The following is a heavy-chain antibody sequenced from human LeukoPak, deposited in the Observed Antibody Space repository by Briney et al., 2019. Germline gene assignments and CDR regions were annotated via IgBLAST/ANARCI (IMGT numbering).Heavy chain of an antibody. J-gene: IGHJ4*02. Sequence: SETLSLTCTVSGGSISSHYWSWIRQPPGKGLGWIGYIYYSGSTNYNPSLKSRVTISVDTSKNQFSLKLSSVTAADTAVYYCARWSGYTRELDYWGQGTLVTVSS. CDR3: ARWSGYTRELDY. CDR2: IYYSGST. D-gene: IGHD2-2*02. CDR1: GGSISSHY. V-gene: IGHV4-59*11.